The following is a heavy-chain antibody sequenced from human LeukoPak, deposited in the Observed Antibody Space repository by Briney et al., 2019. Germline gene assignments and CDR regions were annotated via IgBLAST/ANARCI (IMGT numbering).Heavy chain of an antibody. J-gene: IGHJ4*02. CDR3: ARESERADYYDSSGYYPADYFDD. CDR1: GGTFRSYA. V-gene: IGHV1-69*04. Sequence: AVTVSCKASGGTFRSYAISWVRQAPGQGLKWMGRIIPILGIANYAQKSQGRVTLTADKSTSTAYMDLSTLRSENTAVYYCARESERADYYDSSGYYPADYFDDWGEGTLVTVSS. D-gene: IGHD3-22*01. CDR2: IIPILGIA.